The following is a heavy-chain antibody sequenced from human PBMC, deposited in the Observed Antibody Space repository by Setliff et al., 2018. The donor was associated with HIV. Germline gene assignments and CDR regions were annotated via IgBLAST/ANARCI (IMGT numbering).Heavy chain of an antibody. Sequence: LSLTCAVYGGSFSGYYWSWIRQPPGKGLEWIGEINHSGSTNYNPSLKSRVTISVDTSKNQFSLKLSSVTAADTAVYYCARVVTMVRGAYYFDYWGQGTLVTVSS. CDR1: GGSFSGYY. D-gene: IGHD3-10*01. CDR2: INHSGST. J-gene: IGHJ4*02. CDR3: ARVVTMVRGAYYFDY. V-gene: IGHV4-34*01.